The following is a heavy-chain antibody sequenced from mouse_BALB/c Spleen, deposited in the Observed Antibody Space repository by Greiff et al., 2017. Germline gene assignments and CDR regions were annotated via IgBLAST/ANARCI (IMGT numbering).Heavy chain of an antibody. CDR3: ACGNYVERYFDV. Sequence: EVQLQESGPGLVKPSQSLSLTCSVTGYSITSGYYWNWIRQFPGNKLEWMGYISYDGSNNYNPSLKNRISITRDTSKNQFFLKLNSVTTEDTATYYCACGNYVERYFDVWGAGTTVTVSS. J-gene: IGHJ1*01. CDR1: GYSITSGYY. CDR2: ISYDGSN. D-gene: IGHD2-1*01. V-gene: IGHV3-6*02.